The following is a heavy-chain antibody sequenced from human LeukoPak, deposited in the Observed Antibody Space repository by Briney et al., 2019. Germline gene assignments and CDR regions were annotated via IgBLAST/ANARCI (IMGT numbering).Heavy chain of an antibody. CDR1: GFTFSSYA. V-gene: IGHV3-23*01. Sequence: AGGSLRLSCAASGFTFSSYAMSWVRQAPGKGLEWVSTISGSGVSTYYADSVKGRFTISRDNSKNTLYLQMNSLRAEDTAVYYCAKDRWGSFDYWGQGTLVTVSS. D-gene: IGHD3-16*01. J-gene: IGHJ4*02. CDR3: AKDRWGSFDY. CDR2: ISGSGVST.